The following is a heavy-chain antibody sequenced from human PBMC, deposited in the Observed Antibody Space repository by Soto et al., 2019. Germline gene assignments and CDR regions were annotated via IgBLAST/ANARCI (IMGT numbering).Heavy chain of an antibody. CDR3: AKDHGTATQLFDY. CDR2: INWDGSST. Sequence: VQLVESGGAVVQPGGSLRLSCAASGFTFDNYLMYWVRQPPGKGLELVSLINWDGSSTSYADSVKGRFTISRDNSKDSLYLQMNSLRTEDTALYYCAKDHGTATQLFDYWGQGSLVTVSS. D-gene: IGHD2-21*02. CDR1: GFTFDNYL. V-gene: IGHV3-43*01. J-gene: IGHJ4*02.